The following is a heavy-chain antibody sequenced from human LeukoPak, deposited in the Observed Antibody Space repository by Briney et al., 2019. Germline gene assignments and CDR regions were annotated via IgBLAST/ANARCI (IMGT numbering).Heavy chain of an antibody. D-gene: IGHD7-27*01. V-gene: IGHV3-74*01. CDR2: INSDGTSI. CDR3: AIDLVYGTGDRRIDY. J-gene: IGHJ4*02. CDR1: KFTFTGDM. Sequence: GGSLRLSCAASKFTFTGDMMHSVRQAPGKGLEWVSRINSDGTSISYADSVKGRFTISRDNAKNTLYLQLKSLRAEDTAVYYCAIDLVYGTGDRRIDYWGQGTLVTVSS.